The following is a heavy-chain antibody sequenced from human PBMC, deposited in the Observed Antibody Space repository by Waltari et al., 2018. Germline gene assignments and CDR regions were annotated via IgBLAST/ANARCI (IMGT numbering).Heavy chain of an antibody. Sequence: QVQLQESGPGLVKPSGTLSLTCAVSGDSVTSSYWWSWVRQPPGKGLEWIGQIHGRGKTHYNPSLESRVTVSMDTSNNQCTLKVTSATAADTAVYYCARDRGRGLYLDSWGQGTLVTVSP. CDR2: IHGRGKT. CDR1: GDSVTSSYW. D-gene: IGHD2-15*01. J-gene: IGHJ4*02. V-gene: IGHV4-4*02. CDR3: ARDRGRGLYLDS.